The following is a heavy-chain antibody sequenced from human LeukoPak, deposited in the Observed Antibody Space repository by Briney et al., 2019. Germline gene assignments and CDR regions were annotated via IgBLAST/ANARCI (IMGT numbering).Heavy chain of an antibody. J-gene: IGHJ5*02. V-gene: IGHV3-23*01. CDR1: GFTFSSYA. CDR2: ISGSGGST. Sequence: QPGGSLRLSCAASGFTFSSYAMSWVRQAPGKGLEWVSAISGSGGSTYYADSVKGRFTISRDNSKNTLCLQMNSLRAEDTAVYYCAKAKQLLWFGEPRNWFDPWGQGTLVTVSS. D-gene: IGHD3-10*01. CDR3: AKAKQLLWFGEPRNWFDP.